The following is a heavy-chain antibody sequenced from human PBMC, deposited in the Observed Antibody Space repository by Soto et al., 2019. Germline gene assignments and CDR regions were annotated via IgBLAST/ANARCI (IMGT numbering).Heavy chain of an antibody. CDR2: IYPSDSYT. J-gene: IGHJ5*02. D-gene: IGHD3-3*01. CDR1: GYSFSTSW. Sequence: PEESLRTSCKGPGYSFSTSWIVWVLQMSGKGLEWMGTIYPSDSYTRYSPSFQGQVIISADKSTSTAYLQWRSLKASDTAMYYCATRAEYYDFWSGYYGAWGQGTLVPVSS. CDR3: ATRAEYYDFWSGYYGA. V-gene: IGHV5-51*01.